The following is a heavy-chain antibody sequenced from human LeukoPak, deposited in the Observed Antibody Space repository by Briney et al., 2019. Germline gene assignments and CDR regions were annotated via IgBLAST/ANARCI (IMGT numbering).Heavy chain of an antibody. Sequence: SQTLSLTCTVSGGSISSGDYYWSWIRQHPGKGLEWIGYIYYTGNTYYNPSLKSRVTISVDTSKNQFSLKLSSVTAADTAVYYRARGYFPDYWGQGTLVTVSS. CDR2: IYYTGNT. V-gene: IGHV4-31*03. D-gene: IGHD1-20*01. J-gene: IGHJ4*02. CDR3: ARGYFPDY. CDR1: GGSISSGDYY.